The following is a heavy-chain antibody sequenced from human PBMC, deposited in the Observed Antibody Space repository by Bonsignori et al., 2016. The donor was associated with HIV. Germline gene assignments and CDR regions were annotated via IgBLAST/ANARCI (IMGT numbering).Heavy chain of an antibody. Sequence: WIRQPPGKGLEWIGSIYYSGITYYNPSLKSRVALSIDTSKNEFSLNLNSVTAADTAVYYCARGSLYRSFLNYWGPGTLVTVSS. CDR3: ARGSLYRSFLNY. J-gene: IGHJ4*02. D-gene: IGHD4-11*01. CDR2: IYYSGIT. V-gene: IGHV4-39*07.